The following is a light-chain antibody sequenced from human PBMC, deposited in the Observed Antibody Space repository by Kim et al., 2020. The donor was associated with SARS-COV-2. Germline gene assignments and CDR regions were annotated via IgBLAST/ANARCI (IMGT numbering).Light chain of an antibody. CDR3: QAWDSSTAV. Sequence: SVSPGQTARITCAGSKLGDKYAYWYQKKPGQSPVLVIYQHTTRPSGISQRFSGSSSGNTATLTISRAQTMDEADYYCQAWDSSTAVFGGGTQLTVL. CDR2: QHT. J-gene: IGLJ3*02. CDR1: KLGDKY. V-gene: IGLV3-1*01.